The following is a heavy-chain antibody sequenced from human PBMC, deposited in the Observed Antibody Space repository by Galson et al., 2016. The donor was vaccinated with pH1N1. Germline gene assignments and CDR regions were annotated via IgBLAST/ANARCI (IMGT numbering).Heavy chain of an antibody. J-gene: IGHJ4*02. CDR2: IYINGDT. CDR3: ARGNYATTGYYLDF. Sequence: LSLTCTVSGGSITSGNYYWTWIRQPAGKGLEWIGRIYINGDTNYYPSLRGRVTMSLDTSNNQFSLRLNSVTAADTALYFCARGNYATTGYYLDFWGRGTLVTVSS. CDR1: GGSITSGNYY. V-gene: IGHV4-61*02. D-gene: IGHD3-22*01.